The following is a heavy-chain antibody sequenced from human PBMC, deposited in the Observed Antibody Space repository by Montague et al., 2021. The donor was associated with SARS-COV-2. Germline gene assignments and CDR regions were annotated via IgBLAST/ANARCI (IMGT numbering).Heavy chain of an antibody. J-gene: IGHJ4*02. CDR3: AGGILRSPVGLDY. CDR2: ITSTSRYI. V-gene: IGHV3-21*01. D-gene: IGHD1-1*01. CDR1: GFTFSSYG. Sequence: SLRLSCAASGFTFSSYGMHWVRQAPGKGLEWVSSITSTSRYIYYADSVRGRFTISRANGKKLLYLQMNSLRAEDTAIYYCAGGILRSPVGLDYWGQGTLVTVSA.